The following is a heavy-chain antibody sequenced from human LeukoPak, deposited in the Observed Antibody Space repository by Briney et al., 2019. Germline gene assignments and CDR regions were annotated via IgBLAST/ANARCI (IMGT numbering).Heavy chain of an antibody. CDR2: ISGSGIST. Sequence: GGSLRLSCAASGFTFSSYAMSWVRQAPGKGLEWVSDISGSGISTYYADSVKGRFTISRDNSKNTLYLQMNSLRSEDTAVYYCARGRIAVAGTSGYYYYYMDVWGKGTTVAISS. V-gene: IGHV3-23*01. CDR3: ARGRIAVAGTSGYYYYYMDV. CDR1: GFTFSSYA. J-gene: IGHJ6*03. D-gene: IGHD6-19*01.